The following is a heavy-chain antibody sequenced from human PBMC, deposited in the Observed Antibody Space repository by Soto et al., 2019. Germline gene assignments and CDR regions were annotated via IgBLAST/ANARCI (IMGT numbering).Heavy chain of an antibody. J-gene: IGHJ4*02. CDR3: ARRRPTGYYNY. D-gene: IGHD3-9*01. V-gene: IGHV3-11*05. CDR2: ISSSSSDT. CDR1: GFPFSDYY. Sequence: QVQLVESGGDLVKPGGSLRLSCAASGFPFSDYYMSWIRQAPGKGLEWVSSISSSSSDTNYAQSMKGRFTISRDNAKNSLHLQMNSLRAEDTAVYYCARRRPTGYYNYWGQGTLVTVSA.